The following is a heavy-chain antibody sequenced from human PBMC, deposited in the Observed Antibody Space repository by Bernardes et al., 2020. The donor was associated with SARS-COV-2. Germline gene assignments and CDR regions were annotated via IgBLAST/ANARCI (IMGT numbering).Heavy chain of an antibody. CDR2: ITETRKYI. J-gene: IGHJ4*02. CDR3: ARAPEDS. CDR1: GFSFSSYT. V-gene: IGHV3-21*01. Sequence: VGFLRLSRKVSGFSFSSYTMNWVRQAPGKRLERVASITETRKYIYYADSVKGRFTISRDNAKNSLYLQMNSMRDEDTAIYYCARAPEDSWGQGTLVAVSS.